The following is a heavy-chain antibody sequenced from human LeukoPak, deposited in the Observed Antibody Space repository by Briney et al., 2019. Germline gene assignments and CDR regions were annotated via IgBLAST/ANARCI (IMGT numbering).Heavy chain of an antibody. CDR2: MNPNSGNT. Sequence: GASVKVSCKASGYTFTSYDINWVRQATGQGREWMGWMNPNSGNTGYAQKFQGRVTLTRNTSISTAYMEVSSLISEDTAVYYCARRDRSGGTCRTRIFDYWGQGTLVTVSS. CDR1: GYTFTSYD. CDR3: ARRDRSGGTCRTRIFDY. V-gene: IGHV1-8*03. D-gene: IGHD2-15*01. J-gene: IGHJ4*02.